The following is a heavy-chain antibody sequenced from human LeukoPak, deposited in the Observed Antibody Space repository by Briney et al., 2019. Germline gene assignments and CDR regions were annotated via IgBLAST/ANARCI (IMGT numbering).Heavy chain of an antibody. CDR1: GFTFSDHY. CDR3: ARGHYGLDV. J-gene: IGHJ6*02. V-gene: IGHV3-11*01. CDR2: ISRSDNSV. Sequence: PGGSLRLSCAASGFTFSDHYMSWIRQAPGKGMEWVSYISRSDNSVYYADSVKGRFTISRDNAKNSLYLQMNSLRADDTAVYYCARGHYGLDVWGQGTTVTVSS.